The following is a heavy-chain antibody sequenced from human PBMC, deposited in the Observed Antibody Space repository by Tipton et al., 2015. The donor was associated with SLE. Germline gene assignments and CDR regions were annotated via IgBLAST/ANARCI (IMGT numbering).Heavy chain of an antibody. Sequence: GLVKPSETLSLTCVVSGASINTDSWSWVRQAPGKGLEWVSSIGGSGVITYYADSVKGRFTISRDNSKNTLFLQMNSLRVEDTAVYYCAKDMSYDGGQGTLVTVSS. CDR2: IGGSGVIT. CDR3: AKDMSYD. CDR1: GASINTDS. V-gene: IGHV3-23*01. J-gene: IGHJ4*02. D-gene: IGHD3-3*01.